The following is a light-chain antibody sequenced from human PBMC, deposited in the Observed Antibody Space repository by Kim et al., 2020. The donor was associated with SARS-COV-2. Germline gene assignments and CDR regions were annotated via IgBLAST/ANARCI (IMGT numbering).Light chain of an antibody. J-gene: IGLJ3*02. CDR2: QDT. Sequence: SYELTQPPSASVSPGQTASIPCSGDKLGEKYVSWHQQKPGQSPVLVIFQDTKRPSGIPSRFSGSNSGNTATLTISGTQAMDEADIYCQAWDSSTVVFGGGTRLTVL. V-gene: IGLV3-1*01. CDR3: QAWDSSTVV. CDR1: KLGEKY.